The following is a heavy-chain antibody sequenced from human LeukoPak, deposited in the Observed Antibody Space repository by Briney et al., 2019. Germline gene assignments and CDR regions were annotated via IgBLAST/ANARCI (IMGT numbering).Heavy chain of an antibody. J-gene: IGHJ5*02. V-gene: IGHV1-18*01. CDR3: ARALGYSGYDYVIDP. CDR1: GYTFTSYG. Sequence: ASVKVSCKASGYTFTSYGVTWVRQAPGQGLEWMGWISAYNGNTNYAQNVQGRVTMSRDTSTSTAYMELRSLRSDDTAVYYCARALGYSGYDYVIDPWGQGTLVTVSS. D-gene: IGHD5-12*01. CDR2: ISAYNGNT.